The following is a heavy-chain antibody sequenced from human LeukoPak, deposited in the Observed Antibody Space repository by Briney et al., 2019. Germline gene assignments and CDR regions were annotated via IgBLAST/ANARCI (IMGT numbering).Heavy chain of an antibody. CDR2: IKQDGSEK. J-gene: IGHJ4*02. CDR1: GFTVSSNY. Sequence: GGSLRLSCAASGFTVSSNYMSWVRQAPGKGLEWVANIKQDGSEKYYVDSVKGRFTVSRDNAKNSLYLQMNSLRAEDTAVYYCAREGSYSSYFDYWGQGTLVTVSS. D-gene: IGHD1-26*01. V-gene: IGHV3-7*03. CDR3: AREGSYSSYFDY.